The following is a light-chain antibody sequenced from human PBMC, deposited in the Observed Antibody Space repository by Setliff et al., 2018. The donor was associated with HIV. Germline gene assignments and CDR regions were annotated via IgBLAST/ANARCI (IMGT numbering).Light chain of an antibody. J-gene: IGLJ1*01. CDR3: LLSYSGALV. CDR2: DTT. V-gene: IGLV7-46*01. Sequence: QAVVTQEPSLTVSPGGTVTITCGSSTGAVTSGHYPYWFQHTPGQAPRTLIYDTTNKHSWTPARFSGSLLGGKAALTLSGAQPEDEAEYYCLLSYSGALVFGTGTRSPS. CDR1: TGAVTSGHY.